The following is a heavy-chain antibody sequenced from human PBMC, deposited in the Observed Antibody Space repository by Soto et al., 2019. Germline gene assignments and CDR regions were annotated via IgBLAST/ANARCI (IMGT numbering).Heavy chain of an antibody. J-gene: IGHJ3*02. CDR3: ARERSGSLYDAFDI. CDR1: GFTFSSYS. V-gene: IGHV3-48*04. D-gene: IGHD1-26*01. Sequence: GGSLRLSCAASGFTFSSYSMNWVRQAPGKGLEWVSYISSSSSTIYYADAVKGRFTISRDNAKNSLYLQMNSLRAEDTAVYYCARERSGSLYDAFDIWGQGTMVTVSS. CDR2: ISSSSSTI.